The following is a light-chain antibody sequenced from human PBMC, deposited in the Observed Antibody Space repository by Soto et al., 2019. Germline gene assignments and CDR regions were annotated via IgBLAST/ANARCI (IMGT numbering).Light chain of an antibody. V-gene: IGKV1-39*01. CDR3: QQTFTIPWT. J-gene: IGKJ1*01. CDR2: AAS. CDR1: QIISSY. Sequence: DIQMTQSPSSLSASVGDRVTITCRASQIISSYLNWYQQKPGKAPELLIYAASTLQSGVPSRFSGSASGTAFTLTISSMQPEDFATYHWQQTFTIPWTCGLGTKVDIK.